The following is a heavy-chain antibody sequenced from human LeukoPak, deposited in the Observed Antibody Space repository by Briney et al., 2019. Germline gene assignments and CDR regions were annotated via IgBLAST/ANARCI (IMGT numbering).Heavy chain of an antibody. J-gene: IGHJ4*02. CDR3: ARWALMFPLLD. CDR2: IYYSGST. V-gene: IGHV4-31*03. CDR1: GGSGTSGDYY. D-gene: IGHD3-10*02. Sequence: SQTLSLTCTVSGGSGTSGDYYWSWIRQHPGKGLEWIGYIYYSGSTYYNPSLKSRVTISVDTSKNQFSLKLSSVTAADTAVYYCARWALMFPLLDWGQGTLVTVSS.